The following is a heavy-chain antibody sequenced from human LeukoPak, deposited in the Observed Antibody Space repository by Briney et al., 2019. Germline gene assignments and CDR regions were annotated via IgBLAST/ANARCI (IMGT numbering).Heavy chain of an antibody. CDR3: ARDLGAAAGRDFDY. V-gene: IGHV1-69*04. D-gene: IGHD6-13*01. J-gene: IGHJ4*02. CDR2: IIPILGIA. Sequence: SVKVSCKASGYTFTNYYMHWVRQAPGQGLEWMGRIIPILGIANYAQKFQGRVTITADKSTSTAYMELSSLRSEDTAVYYCARDLGAAAGRDFDYWGQGTLVTVSS. CDR1: GYTFTNYY.